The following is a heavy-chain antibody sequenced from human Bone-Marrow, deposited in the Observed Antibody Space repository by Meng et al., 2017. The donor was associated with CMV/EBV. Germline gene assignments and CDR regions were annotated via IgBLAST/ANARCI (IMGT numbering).Heavy chain of an antibody. V-gene: IGHV3-23*01. CDR2: ISGGGGST. D-gene: IGHD3-3*01. Sequence: GGSLRLSCAASGFTFSSYAMHWVRQAPGKGLEWVSTISGGGGSTFYADSVKGRFTLSRDNSKNTLYLQMNSLRAEDTALYYCARDEQSIFGRRGAFDIWAQGTMVTVSS. CDR1: GFTFSSYA. J-gene: IGHJ3*02. CDR3: ARDEQSIFGRRGAFDI.